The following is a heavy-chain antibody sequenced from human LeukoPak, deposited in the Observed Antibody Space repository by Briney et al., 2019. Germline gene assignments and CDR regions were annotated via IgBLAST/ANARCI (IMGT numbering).Heavy chain of an antibody. CDR1: GGSISSSSYY. Sequence: PSETLSLTCTVSGGSISSSSYYWGWIRQPPGKGLDGIGSIYYSWSTYYNPSLKSRFTISVDTSKDQFSLKLSSVTAADTAVYYCASFKTRGVRRLYYFDYWAQGTLVSVSS. CDR3: ASFKTRGVRRLYYFDY. V-gene: IGHV4-39*01. CDR2: IYYSWST. D-gene: IGHD3-10*01. J-gene: IGHJ4*02.